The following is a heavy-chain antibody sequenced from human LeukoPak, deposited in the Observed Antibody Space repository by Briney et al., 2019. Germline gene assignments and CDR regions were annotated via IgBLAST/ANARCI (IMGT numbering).Heavy chain of an antibody. J-gene: IGHJ4*02. CDR1: GGSFSGYY. Sequence: SETLSLTCAVYGGSFSGYYWSWIRQPPGKGLEWIGEINHSGSTNYNPSLKSRVTISADTSKNQFSLKLSSVTAADTAVYYCARRGYSGSYYWGQGTLVTVSS. CDR3: ARRGYSGSYY. CDR2: INHSGST. D-gene: IGHD1-26*01. V-gene: IGHV4-34*01.